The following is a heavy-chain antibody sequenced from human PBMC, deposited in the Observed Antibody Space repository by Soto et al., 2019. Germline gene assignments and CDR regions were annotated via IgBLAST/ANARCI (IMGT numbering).Heavy chain of an antibody. V-gene: IGHV1-18*01. J-gene: IGHJ6*02. CDR1: GYTFTSYG. Sequence: ASVKVSCKASGYTFTSYGISWVRQAPGQGLEWMGWISAYNGNTNYAQKLQGRVTMTTDTSTSTAYMELRSLRSDDTAVYYCARTLYSSGFNYYYYGMDVWGQGTTVTVSS. D-gene: IGHD6-19*01. CDR2: ISAYNGNT. CDR3: ARTLYSSGFNYYYYGMDV.